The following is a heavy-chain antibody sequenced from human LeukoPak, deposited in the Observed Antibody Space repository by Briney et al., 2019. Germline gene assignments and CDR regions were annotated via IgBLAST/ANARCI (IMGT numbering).Heavy chain of an antibody. V-gene: IGHV3-9*01. Sequence: PGGSLRLSCAASGFTFDDYAMHWVRQAPGKGLEWVSGISWNSGSIGYADSVKGRFTISRDNAKNTLYLQMNSLRPEDTAVYYCAKLPIYWGQGALVTVSS. CDR1: GFTFDDYA. J-gene: IGHJ4*02. CDR3: AKLPIY. CDR2: ISWNSGSI.